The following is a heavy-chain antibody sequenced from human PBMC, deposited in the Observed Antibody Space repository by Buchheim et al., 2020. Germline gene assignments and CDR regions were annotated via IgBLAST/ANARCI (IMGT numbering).Heavy chain of an antibody. CDR1: GYTFTNYP. CDR2: INTNNGNP. D-gene: IGHD2-15*01. CDR3: AREWELLRFGWFDP. Sequence: QVQLVQSGSELKKPGASVKISCKASGYTFTNYPMNWVRQAPGQGLEWMGWINTNNGNPMYAQGFTGRFVFSLDTSVSTASLEISSLKAEDTAVYYCAREWELLRFGWFDPWGQGTL. J-gene: IGHJ5*02. V-gene: IGHV7-4-1*02.